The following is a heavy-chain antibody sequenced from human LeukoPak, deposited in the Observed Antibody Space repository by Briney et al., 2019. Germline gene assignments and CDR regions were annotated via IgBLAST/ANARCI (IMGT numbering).Heavy chain of an antibody. CDR2: IIPIFGTA. D-gene: IGHD3-22*01. J-gene: IGHJ4*02. CDR1: GGTFSSYA. V-gene: IGHV1-69*05. Sequence: SVKVSCKASGGTFSSYAISWVRQAPGQGLEWMGGIIPIFGTANYAQKFQGRVTITTDESTSTAYMELSSLRPEDTAVYYCARANYDSSGYYLYYFDYWGQGTLVTVSS. CDR3: ARANYDSSGYYLYYFDY.